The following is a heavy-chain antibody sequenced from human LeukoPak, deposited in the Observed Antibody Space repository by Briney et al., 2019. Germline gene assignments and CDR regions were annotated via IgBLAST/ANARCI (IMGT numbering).Heavy chain of an antibody. CDR1: GGSISSSSYY. V-gene: IGHV4-39*07. CDR3: ARGITDSIRYLDY. D-gene: IGHD3-22*01. J-gene: IGHJ4*02. Sequence: SETLSLTCTVSGGSISSSSYYWGWIRQPPGKGLEWIGSIYYSGSTKYNPSLKSRVTISVDTSKNQFSLKLSSVTAADTAVYFCARGITDSIRYLDYWGQGTLVTVSS. CDR2: IYYSGST.